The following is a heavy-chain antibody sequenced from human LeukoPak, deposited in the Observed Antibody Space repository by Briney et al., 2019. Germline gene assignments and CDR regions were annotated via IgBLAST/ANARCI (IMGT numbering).Heavy chain of an antibody. V-gene: IGHV3-7*01. CDR1: GFTFTNYW. D-gene: IGHD3-10*01. CDR2: IKQDGSEK. Sequence: GGSLRLSCAASGFTFTNYWMRWVRQAPGKGLEWVANIKQDGSEKHYVDSVKGRFTISRDNAKNSLYLQMNSLRAEDTAVYYCARDSSPRGKVGFGELLKFLDYWGQGTLVTVSS. CDR3: ARDSSPRGKVGFGELLKFLDY. J-gene: IGHJ4*02.